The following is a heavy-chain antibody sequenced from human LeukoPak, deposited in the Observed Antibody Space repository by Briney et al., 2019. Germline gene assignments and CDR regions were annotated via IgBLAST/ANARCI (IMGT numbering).Heavy chain of an antibody. V-gene: IGHV1-18*01. CDR2: ISAYNGNT. CDR1: GYTVSSYG. Sequence: ASVNVSCKASGYTVSSYGISWVRQAPGQGLEWMGWISAYNGNTNYAQKLQGRVTMTTDTSTSTAYMELRSLRSDDTAVYYCASVVDCGGDCYHFDYWGQGTLDTVSS. D-gene: IGHD2-21*02. J-gene: IGHJ4*02. CDR3: ASVVDCGGDCYHFDY.